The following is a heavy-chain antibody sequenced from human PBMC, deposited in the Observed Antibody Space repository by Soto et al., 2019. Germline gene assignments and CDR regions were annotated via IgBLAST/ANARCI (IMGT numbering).Heavy chain of an antibody. V-gene: IGHV3-64D*06. Sequence: GGSLRLSCSASGFTFSAYAMHWVRQAPGKGLVYVSAISSNGGTTYYPDSVKGRFTISRDNSKNTLYLQMSSLRPEDTAVYYCVKDGGSSSSGLRYYYFGMDVWGQGTTVTVSS. J-gene: IGHJ6*02. CDR2: ISSNGGTT. CDR1: GFTFSAYA. CDR3: VKDGGSSSSGLRYYYFGMDV. D-gene: IGHD6-6*01.